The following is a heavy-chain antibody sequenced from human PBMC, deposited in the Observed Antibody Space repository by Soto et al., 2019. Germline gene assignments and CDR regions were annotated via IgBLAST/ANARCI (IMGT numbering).Heavy chain of an antibody. D-gene: IGHD3-10*01. CDR1: GFTFSSCA. CDR2: ISGSGGST. J-gene: IGHJ4*02. V-gene: IGHV3-23*01. CDR3: AKDLYSMVRGVPVDY. Sequence: GGSLRLSCAASGFTFSSCAMSWVRQAPGKGLEWVSAISGSGGSTYYADSVKGRFTISRDNSKNTLYLQMNSLRAEDTAVYYCAKDLYSMVRGVPVDYWGQGTLVTAPQ.